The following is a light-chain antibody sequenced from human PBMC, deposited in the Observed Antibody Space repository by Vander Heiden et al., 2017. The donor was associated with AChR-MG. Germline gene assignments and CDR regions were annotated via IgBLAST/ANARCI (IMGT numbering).Light chain of an antibody. CDR1: QSVSSN. CDR3: QQDNNWPLS. V-gene: IGKV3-15*01. CDR2: GAS. Sequence: EIVMTQSPATLSVSPGERATLSCRASQSVSSNLAWYQQKPGQAPRLLIYGASTRATGIPARFSGSGSGTEFTLTISSLQSEDFAVYYCQQDNNWPLSFGPETNAGIK. J-gene: IGKJ1*01.